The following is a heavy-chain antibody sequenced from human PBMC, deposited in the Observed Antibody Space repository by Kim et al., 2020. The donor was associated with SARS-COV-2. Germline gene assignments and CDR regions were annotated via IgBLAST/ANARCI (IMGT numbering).Heavy chain of an antibody. D-gene: IGHD3-9*01. J-gene: IGHJ4*02. Sequence: VKGRFTISRDNSKNTLYLQMNSLRAEDTAVYYCAKVPYYDILTGYSYFDYWGQGTLVTVSS. V-gene: IGHV3-23*01. CDR3: AKVPYYDILTGYSYFDY.